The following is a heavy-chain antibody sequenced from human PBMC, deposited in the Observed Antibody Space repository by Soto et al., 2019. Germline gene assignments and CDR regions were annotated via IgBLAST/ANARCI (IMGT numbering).Heavy chain of an antibody. Sequence: SETLSLTCAVYGGSFSDYYWTWIRQPPGKGLECIGEISHSGSTNYNPSLKSRVTISIDTSRNQFSLNLRSVTAADTAVYYCARGLRASFGVRLSYSYYGGDVWGQGTTVTVSS. V-gene: IGHV4-34*01. CDR3: ARGLRASFGVRLSYSYYGGDV. J-gene: IGHJ6*02. D-gene: IGHD3-10*01. CDR1: GGSFSDYY. CDR2: ISHSGST.